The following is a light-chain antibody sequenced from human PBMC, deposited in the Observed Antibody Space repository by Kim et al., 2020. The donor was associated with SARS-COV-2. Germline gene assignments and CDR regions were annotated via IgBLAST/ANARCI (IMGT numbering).Light chain of an antibody. J-gene: IGKJ4*01. CDR1: HGISNY. V-gene: IGKV1-9*01. CDR2: AAS. Sequence: DIQLTQSPSFLSASVGDTVTITCRASHGISNYLAWYLRKPGKAPKLLISAASTLQSGVPSKFSDRGSGTEFTLTISSLQPEDFAAYFCQQLFSYPLTFGGGTKVDIK. CDR3: QQLFSYPLT.